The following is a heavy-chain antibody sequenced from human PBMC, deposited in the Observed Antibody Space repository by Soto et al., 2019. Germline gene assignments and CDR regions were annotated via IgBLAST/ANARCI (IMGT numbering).Heavy chain of an antibody. CDR3: ARDVLVRGYNWFDP. D-gene: IGHD3-10*01. V-gene: IGHV1-18*01. J-gene: IGHJ5*02. CDR2: ISAYNGNR. Sequence: ASVKVSCKASGYTFTSYGISWVRQAPGQGLEWMGWISAYNGNRNYAQKLQGRVTMTTDTSTSTAYMELRSLRSDDTAVYYCARDVLVRGYNWFDPWGQGTLVTVSS. CDR1: GYTFTSYG.